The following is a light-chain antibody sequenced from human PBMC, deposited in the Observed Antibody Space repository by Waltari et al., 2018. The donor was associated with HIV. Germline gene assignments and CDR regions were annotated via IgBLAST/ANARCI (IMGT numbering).Light chain of an antibody. Sequence: SYVLAQPPSVSVAPGKPATITCGGNNIGGKSVHWYQQKPGQAPVLFIYYDVDRPSGIPERFSGSNTGNTATLTISRVEAGDEADYYCQVWDRSSDHVVFGGGTKLTVL. CDR1: NIGGKS. J-gene: IGLJ2*01. CDR3: QVWDRSSDHVV. CDR2: YDV. V-gene: IGLV3-21*04.